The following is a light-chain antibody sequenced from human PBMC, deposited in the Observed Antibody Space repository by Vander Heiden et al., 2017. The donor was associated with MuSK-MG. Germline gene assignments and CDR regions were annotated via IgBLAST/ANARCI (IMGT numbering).Light chain of an antibody. V-gene: IGKV1-27*01. CDR2: GAS. J-gene: IGKJ1*01. CDR1: QGISNY. CDR3: QKYNSAPWT. Sequence: IQMTQSPSSLSASLGDTVTMTCRASQGISNYLAWYQQRPGKGPKLLIHGASTLESGVPSRFSGSGSGTDFTLTIIGLQPEDIATYYCQKYNSAPWTFGQGTKVEIQ.